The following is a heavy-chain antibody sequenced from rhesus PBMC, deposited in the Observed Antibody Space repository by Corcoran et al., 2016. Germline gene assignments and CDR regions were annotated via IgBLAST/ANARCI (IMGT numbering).Heavy chain of an antibody. Sequence: QVQLQESGPAVVKPSETLSLTCAVSGGSISSSNGWSWIRQSPGKGLEWIGGFSGSVGSTEYTPSLTSRVTISKDTSKNQFSLKLSSVTAAGPAVYYCAGRGSSGWLSYFDYWGQGVLVTVSS. D-gene: IGHD6-31*01. V-gene: IGHV4-93*01. CDR3: AGRGSSGWLSYFDY. CDR2: FSGSVGST. CDR1: GGSISSSNG. J-gene: IGHJ4*01.